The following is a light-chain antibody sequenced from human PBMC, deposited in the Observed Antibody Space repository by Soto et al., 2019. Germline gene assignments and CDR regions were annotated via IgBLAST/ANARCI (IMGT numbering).Light chain of an antibody. J-gene: IGLJ3*02. Sequence: QSALTQPASVSGSPGQSITISCTGTSSDVGGYNYVSWYQQHPGTAPKLMIYEVSSRPSGVSDRFSGSRSGNTASLTISGLQAEDESDYYCISYTSSSTWVFGGGTKLTGL. CDR3: ISYTSSSTWV. V-gene: IGLV2-14*01. CDR2: EVS. CDR1: SSDVGGYNY.